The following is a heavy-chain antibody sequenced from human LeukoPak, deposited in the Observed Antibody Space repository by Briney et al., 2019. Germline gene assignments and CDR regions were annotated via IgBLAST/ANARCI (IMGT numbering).Heavy chain of an antibody. V-gene: IGHV3-53*01. Sequence: GGSLRLSCAASGFSVSGTHMSWVRQAPGEGLEWVAAMYTGGTTYYTDAVTGRFTVSRDTSRNVLFLHMDSLRAEDTAVYYCAEDEVTSGRGLASWGQGTLVIVSS. CDR1: GFSVSGTH. D-gene: IGHD2-21*02. CDR3: AEDEVTSGRGLAS. CDR2: MYTGGTT. J-gene: IGHJ5*02.